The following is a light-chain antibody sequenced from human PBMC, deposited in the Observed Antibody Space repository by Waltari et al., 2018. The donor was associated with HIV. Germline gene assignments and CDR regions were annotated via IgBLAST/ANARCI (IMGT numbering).Light chain of an antibody. J-gene: IGKJ1*01. CDR3: QQYSSYRT. V-gene: IGKV1-5*03. CDR2: KAS. CDR1: QSISTW. Sequence: DLQMTQSPSTLSASVGDRVTITCRASQSISTWLAWYQQTPGKAPKLLIYKASILTNGVPSRFSGSGSGTEFTLTISSLQPDDCGNYYCQQYSSYRTFGQGTRVEIK.